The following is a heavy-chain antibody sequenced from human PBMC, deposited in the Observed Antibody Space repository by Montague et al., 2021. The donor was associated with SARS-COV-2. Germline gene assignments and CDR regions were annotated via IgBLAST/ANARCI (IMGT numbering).Heavy chain of an antibody. D-gene: IGHD2-15*01. CDR1: VFTFNTYD. Sequence: SLRLSCAASVFTFNTYDMHWVRQAPGKGLEWVAVVSYDGSNKYYADSVKGRFTISRDNSKNTLYLQMNSLRAEDTAVYYCAKDLTVDIVVVVAAIKDSAFDYWGQGTLVTVSS. J-gene: IGHJ4*02. CDR2: VSYDGSNK. CDR3: AKDLTVDIVVVVAAIKDSAFDY. V-gene: IGHV3-30*18.